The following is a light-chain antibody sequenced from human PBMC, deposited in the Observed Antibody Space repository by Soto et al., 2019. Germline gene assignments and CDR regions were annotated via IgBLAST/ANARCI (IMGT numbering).Light chain of an antibody. J-gene: IGLJ2*01. V-gene: IGLV2-8*01. CDR2: EVS. CDR1: SSDVGGYNY. CDR3: SSFAGNNNLV. Sequence: QSALTQPPSASGSHGQSVTISCTGTSSDVGGYNYASWYQQHPGKAPKLMISEVSKRPSGVPDRFSGSKSGNTASLTVSGLQAEDEADYYCSSFAGNNNLVFGGGTKLTVL.